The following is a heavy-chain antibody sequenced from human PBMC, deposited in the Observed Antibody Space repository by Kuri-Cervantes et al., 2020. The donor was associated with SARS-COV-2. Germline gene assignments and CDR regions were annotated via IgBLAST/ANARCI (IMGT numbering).Heavy chain of an antibody. CDR2: ISSSGSTI. J-gene: IGHJ4*02. D-gene: IGHD2-2*01. Sequence: GESLKISCAASGFTFSDYYMSWIRQAPGKGLEWVSYISSSGSTIYYADSVKGRFTISRDNAKNSLYLQMNSLRAEDTAVYYCARAGFDIVVVPAAMVDYWGQGNLVTVSS. V-gene: IGHV3-11*04. CDR1: GFTFSDYY. CDR3: ARAGFDIVVVPAAMVDY.